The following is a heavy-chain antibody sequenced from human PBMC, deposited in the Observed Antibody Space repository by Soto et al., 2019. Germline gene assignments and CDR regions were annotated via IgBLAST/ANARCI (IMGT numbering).Heavy chain of an antibody. Sequence: EVQLVESGGGLIQPGGSLRLSCAASGFTFSSNDMNWVRQAPGKGLEWVSLIYSGGSTYYADSVKGRFTISRDNSKNMLYLQMSSLSAEETAVYDCAARPLLPGAPWGQGTMVTVSS. V-gene: IGHV3-53*01. J-gene: IGHJ3*01. CDR2: IYSGGST. CDR3: AARPLLPGAP. CDR1: GFTFSSND. D-gene: IGHD3-22*01.